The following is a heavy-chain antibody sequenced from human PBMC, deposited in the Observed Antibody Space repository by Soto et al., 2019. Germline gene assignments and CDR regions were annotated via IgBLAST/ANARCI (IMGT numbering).Heavy chain of an antibody. CDR3: ARLAACGGDCFLDY. Sequence: QLQLQESGPGLVKPSETLSLTCTVSGGSISSSSYYWGWIRQPPGKGLEWIGSIYYSGSTYYNPSLTSRVTISVDTSKNQFSLKLSSVTAADTAVYYCARLAACGGDCFLDYWGQGTLVTVSS. J-gene: IGHJ4*02. CDR2: IYYSGST. V-gene: IGHV4-39*01. CDR1: GGSISSSSYY. D-gene: IGHD2-21*02.